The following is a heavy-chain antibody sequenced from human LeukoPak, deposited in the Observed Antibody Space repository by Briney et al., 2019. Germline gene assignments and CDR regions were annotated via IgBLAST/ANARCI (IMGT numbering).Heavy chain of an antibody. V-gene: IGHV3-9*01. CDR2: VSWNSGSI. CDR3: AKDSSGNMGLTYYYDSSGYSSFDY. Sequence: GVSLRLSCAASGFTFDDYAMHWVRQAPGKGLEWVSGVSWNSGSIGYADSVKGRFTISRDNAKNSLYLQMNSLRAEDTALYYCAKDSSGNMGLTYYYDSSGYSSFDYWGQGTLVTVSS. CDR1: GFTFDDYA. D-gene: IGHD3-22*01. J-gene: IGHJ4*02.